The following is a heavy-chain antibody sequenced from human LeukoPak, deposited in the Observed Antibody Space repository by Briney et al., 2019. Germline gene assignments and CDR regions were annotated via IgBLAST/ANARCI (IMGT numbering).Heavy chain of an antibody. Sequence: GESLRISCKGSGYSFTSYWITLVRQMSGKGLEWMGRIDPRDPYTKYSPTFQGHVTISVDKSISTAYLQWSSLKASDTAMYYCARRRFDYGGNSLDYWGQGTLVTVSS. CDR2: IDPRDPYT. CDR3: ARRRFDYGGNSLDY. V-gene: IGHV5-10-1*01. CDR1: GYSFTSYW. D-gene: IGHD4-23*01. J-gene: IGHJ4*02.